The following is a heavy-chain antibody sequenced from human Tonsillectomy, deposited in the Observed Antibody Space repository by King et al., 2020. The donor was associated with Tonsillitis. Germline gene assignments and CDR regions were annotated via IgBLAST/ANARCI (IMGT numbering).Heavy chain of an antibody. CDR3: ARDRITMGRGVMRAYNWFDP. D-gene: IGHD3-10*01. V-gene: IGHV4-34*01. CDR1: GGSFSGYY. CDR2: INHSGST. J-gene: IGHJ5*02. Sequence: VQLQQWGAGLLKPSETLSLTCAVYGGSFSGYYWSWIRQPPGKGLEWIGEINHSGSTNYNPSLKSRVTVSVDTSKNQFSLKLSSVTAADTAVYYCARDRITMGRGVMRAYNWFDPWGQGTLVTVSS.